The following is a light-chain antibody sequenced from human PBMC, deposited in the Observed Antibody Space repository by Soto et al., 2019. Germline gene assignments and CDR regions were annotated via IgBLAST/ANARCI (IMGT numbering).Light chain of an antibody. CDR1: SGHSSYA. Sequence: QLVLTQSPSASASLGASVKLTCTLSSGHSSYAIAWHQQQPEKGPRYLMKLNSDGSHSKGDEIPDRFSGSSSGAERYLTISSLQSEDEADYYCQTWGTGGVFGGGTKLTVL. CDR3: QTWGTGGV. V-gene: IGLV4-69*01. CDR2: LNSDGSH. J-gene: IGLJ2*01.